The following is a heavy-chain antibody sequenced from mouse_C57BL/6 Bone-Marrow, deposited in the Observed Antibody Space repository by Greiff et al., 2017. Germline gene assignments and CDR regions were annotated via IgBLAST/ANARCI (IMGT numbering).Heavy chain of an antibody. V-gene: IGHV1-69*01. J-gene: IGHJ4*01. CDR3: AREKLGSLYAMDY. D-gene: IGHD6-1*01. CDR2: IDPSDSYT. Sequence: QVQLQQPGAELVMPGASVKLSCKASGYTFTSYWMHWVKQRPGQGLEWIGEIDPSDSYTNYNQKFKGKSTLTVDKSSSTACMQLSSLTSEDSAVYYCAREKLGSLYAMDYWGQGTSVTVSS. CDR1: GYTFTSYW.